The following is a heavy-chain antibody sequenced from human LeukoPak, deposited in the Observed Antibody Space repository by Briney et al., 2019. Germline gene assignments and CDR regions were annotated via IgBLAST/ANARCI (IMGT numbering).Heavy chain of an antibody. V-gene: IGHV4-39*07. D-gene: IGHD6-19*01. CDR2: IYYSGST. Sequence: SETLSLTCTVSGGSISSSSYYWGWIRQPPGKGLEWIGSIYYSGSTYYNPSLKSRVTISVDTSKNQFSLKLSSVTAADTAVYYCARASRQWLVRFPHYYFDYWGQGTLVTVSS. CDR3: ARASRQWLVRFPHYYFDY. J-gene: IGHJ4*02. CDR1: GGSISSSSYY.